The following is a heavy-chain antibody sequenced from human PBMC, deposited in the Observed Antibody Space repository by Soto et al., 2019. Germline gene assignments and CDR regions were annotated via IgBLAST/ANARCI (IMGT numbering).Heavy chain of an antibody. J-gene: IGHJ3*02. Sequence: EVQLLESGGGLVQPGGSLRLSCAASGLTFSSYAMSWVRQAPGQGLEWVSAISGSGAVTYYADSVKGRFTISRDNYKNTLYLQMNSLRAEDTAVYYCAKAKGCTSTTCHWNAFDIWGQGTMVTVSS. CDR2: ISGSGAVT. CDR3: AKAKGCTSTTCHWNAFDI. D-gene: IGHD2-2*01. V-gene: IGHV3-23*01. CDR1: GLTFSSYA.